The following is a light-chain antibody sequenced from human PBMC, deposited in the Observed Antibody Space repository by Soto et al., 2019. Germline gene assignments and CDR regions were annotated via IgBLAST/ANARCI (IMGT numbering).Light chain of an antibody. CDR1: QSVLYSSNNKNY. V-gene: IGKV4-1*01. J-gene: IGKJ5*01. Sequence: DIVMTQSPDSLAVSLGERATINCKSSQSVLYSSNNKNYLAWYKQKPGQPPKLLISWASTRESGVPDRFSGSVSETNFNLTISSLQAEDVAVYYCQEYYTTLITFGQGTRLEIK. CDR3: QEYYTTLIT. CDR2: WAS.